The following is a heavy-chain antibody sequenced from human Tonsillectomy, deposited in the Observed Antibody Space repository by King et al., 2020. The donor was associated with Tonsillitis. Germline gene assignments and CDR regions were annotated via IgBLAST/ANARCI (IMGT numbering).Heavy chain of an antibody. CDR1: GNTFSSYA. Sequence: VQLVESGGGLEQPGGSVRLSCAASGNTFSSYAMSWVRQAPGKGLEWVSGISGGGGSTYYADSVKGRFTISRDNSKNTVYLQMNRLRADDTAVYYCAKGCSCMLLVAMGDSVDMGGRETVVTVST. D-gene: IGHD2-8*01. CDR3: AKGCSCMLLVAMGDSVDM. J-gene: IGHJ3*02. V-gene: IGHV3-23*04. CDR2: ISGGGGST.